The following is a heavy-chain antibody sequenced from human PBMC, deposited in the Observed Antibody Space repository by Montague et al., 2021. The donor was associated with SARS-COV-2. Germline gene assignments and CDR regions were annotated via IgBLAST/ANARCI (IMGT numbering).Heavy chain of an antibody. CDR3: ARGLWFGELLYYYYYYGMDV. J-gene: IGHJ6*02. D-gene: IGHD3-10*01. CDR2: TYYRSKWYN. Sequence: CAISGDSVSSNSAAWSWIRQSPPRGLEWLGRTYYRSKWYNDYAVSVKSRITINPDTSKNQFSLQLNSVTPEDTAVYYCARGLWFGELLYYYYYYGMDVWGQGTTVTVSS. CDR1: GDSVSSNSAA. V-gene: IGHV6-1*01.